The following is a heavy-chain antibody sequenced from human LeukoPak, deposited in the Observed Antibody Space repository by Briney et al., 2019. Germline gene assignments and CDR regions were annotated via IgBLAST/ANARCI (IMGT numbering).Heavy chain of an antibody. CDR1: GFTFSSYA. V-gene: IGHV3-30*04. CDR3: ARDREAAGTGYFQH. CDR2: ISYDGSNK. D-gene: IGHD6-13*01. J-gene: IGHJ1*01. Sequence: PGGSLRLSCAASGFTFSSYAMHWVRQAPGKGLEWVAVISYDGSNKYYADSVKGRFTISRDNSKNTLYLQMNSLRAEDKAVYYCARDREAAGTGYFQHWGQGTLVTVSS.